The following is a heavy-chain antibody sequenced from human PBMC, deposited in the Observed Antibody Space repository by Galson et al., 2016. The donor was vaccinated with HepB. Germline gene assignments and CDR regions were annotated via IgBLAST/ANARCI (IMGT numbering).Heavy chain of an antibody. D-gene: IGHD3-10*01. CDR1: GFSLNTRGMS. CDR2: IDWTDDK. Sequence: PALVKPTQTLTLTCTFSGFSLNTRGMSVSWIRQSPGQALEWLALIDWTDDKYFNTSLRTRLTISKDTSRNQVVLTMTNMDPVDTATYYCARSAWFVTYYFDSWGQGTLVTVSS. CDR3: ARSAWFVTYYFDS. V-gene: IGHV2-70*01. J-gene: IGHJ4*02.